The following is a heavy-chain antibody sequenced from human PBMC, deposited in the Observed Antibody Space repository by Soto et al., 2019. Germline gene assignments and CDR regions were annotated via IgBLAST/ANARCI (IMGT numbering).Heavy chain of an antibody. CDR1: GFTFSSYG. CDR2: IWYDGSNK. D-gene: IGHD3-10*01. CDR3: AKDLYFYGSGSPLDY. Sequence: LRLSCAASGFTFSSYGMHWVRQAPGKGLEWVAVIWYDGSNKYYADSVKGRFTISRDNSKNTVYLQMNSLRAEDTAVYYCAKDLYFYGSGSPLDYWGQGTLVTVSS. J-gene: IGHJ4*02. V-gene: IGHV3-33*06.